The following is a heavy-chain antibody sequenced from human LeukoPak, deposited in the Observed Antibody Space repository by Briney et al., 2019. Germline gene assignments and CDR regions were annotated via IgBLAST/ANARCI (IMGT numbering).Heavy chain of an antibody. D-gene: IGHD1-26*01. Sequence: PSETLSLTCAVYGGSFGGYYWSWIRQPPGKGLEWIGEINHSGSTNYNPSLKSRVTISVDTSNNQFSLKLSSVTAADTAVYYCARDTVGATFPGAFDIWGQGTMVTVSS. CDR2: INHSGST. CDR1: GGSFGGYY. CDR3: ARDTVGATFPGAFDI. V-gene: IGHV4-34*01. J-gene: IGHJ3*02.